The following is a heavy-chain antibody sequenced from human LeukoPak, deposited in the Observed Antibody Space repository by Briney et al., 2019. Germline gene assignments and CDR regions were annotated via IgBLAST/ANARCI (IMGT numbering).Heavy chain of an antibody. V-gene: IGHV4-31*03. J-gene: IGHJ4*02. D-gene: IGHD2-15*01. CDR2: IYYSGST. Sequence: SQTLSLTCTVSGGSISSGGYYWSWIRQHPGKGLEWIGYIYYSGSTYYNPSLKSRVTISVDTSKNQFSLKLSSVTAADTAVYHCARAYCSGGSCPFDYWGQGTLVTVSS. CDR3: ARAYCSGGSCPFDY. CDR1: GGSISSGGYY.